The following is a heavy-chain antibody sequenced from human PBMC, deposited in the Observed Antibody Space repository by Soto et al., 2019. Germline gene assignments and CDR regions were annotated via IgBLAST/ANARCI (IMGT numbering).Heavy chain of an antibody. CDR3: ARGGCSSTSCYDPTFDY. CDR1: GFTFSGYW. J-gene: IGHJ4*02. V-gene: IGHV3-74*01. Sequence: EVHLVESGEGLVQPGGSLRLSCAASGFTFSGYWMHWVRQTPGKGLVWVSRINTDGSSTTYADSVKGRFTISRDNAKNTLYLQMNSLRAEDTAVYYCARGGCSSTSCYDPTFDYWGQGTLVTVSS. CDR2: INTDGSST. D-gene: IGHD2-2*01.